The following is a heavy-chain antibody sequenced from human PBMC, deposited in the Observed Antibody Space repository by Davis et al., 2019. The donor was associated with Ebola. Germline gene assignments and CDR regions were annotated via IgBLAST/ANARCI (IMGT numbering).Heavy chain of an antibody. CDR3: ARTQLAILTGQSIYGMDV. Sequence: MPSETLSLTCTVSGGSISSYYWSWIRQPPGKGLEWIGYIYYSGSTNYNPSLKSRVTISVDTSKNQFSLKLSSVTAADTAVYYCARTQLAILTGQSIYGMDVWGQGTTVTVSS. CDR1: GGSISSYY. CDR2: IYYSGST. D-gene: IGHD3-9*01. V-gene: IGHV4-59*12. J-gene: IGHJ6*02.